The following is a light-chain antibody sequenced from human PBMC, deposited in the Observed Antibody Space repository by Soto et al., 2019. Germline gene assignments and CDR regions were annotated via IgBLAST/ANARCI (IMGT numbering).Light chain of an antibody. CDR2: GAS. V-gene: IGKV3-20*01. Sequence: EIVLTQSPGGVSLSPGERATLSCRASQSVSGSYLAWYQQKPGQALRLLIYGASTRATGIPDRFSGSGSGTDFTLTISRLEPEDVAVYYCQQYGSSSLTFGGGTKVEI. CDR1: QSVSGSY. CDR3: QQYGSSSLT. J-gene: IGKJ4*01.